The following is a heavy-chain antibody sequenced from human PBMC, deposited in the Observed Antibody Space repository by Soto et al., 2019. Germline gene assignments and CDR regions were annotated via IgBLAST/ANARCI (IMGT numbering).Heavy chain of an antibody. CDR2: IYYSGST. CDR1: GGSISSYY. J-gene: IGHJ4*02. D-gene: IGHD3-3*01. CDR3: ARMYYDFWSGYTDGMYYFDY. Sequence: SETLSLTCTVSGGSISSYYWSWIRQPPGKGLEWIGYIYYSGSTNYNPSLKSRVTISVDTSKNQFSLKLSSVTAADTAVYYCARMYYDFWSGYTDGMYYFDYWGQGTLVTVSS. V-gene: IGHV4-59*01.